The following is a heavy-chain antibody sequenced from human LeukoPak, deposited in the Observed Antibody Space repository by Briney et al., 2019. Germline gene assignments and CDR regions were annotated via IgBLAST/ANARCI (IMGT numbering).Heavy chain of an antibody. Sequence: PGGSLRLSCAASGFTFSSYAMSWVRQAPGKGLEWVSAISGSGGSTYYADSVKGRFNISRDHSKNTLYLQMNSLRAEDTAVYYCAKDQGLVRGRGPTMDVWGQGTTVTVSS. CDR2: ISGSGGST. CDR3: AKDQGLVRGRGPTMDV. V-gene: IGHV3-23*01. J-gene: IGHJ6*02. CDR1: GFTFSSYA. D-gene: IGHD3-10*01.